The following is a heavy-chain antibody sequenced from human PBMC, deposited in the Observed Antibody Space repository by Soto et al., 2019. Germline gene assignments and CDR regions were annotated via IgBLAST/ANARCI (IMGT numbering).Heavy chain of an antibody. J-gene: IGHJ4*02. Sequence: ASVKVSCKVSGYTLTELSMHWVRQAPGKGLEWMGGFDPEDGETIYAQKFQGRVTITADESTSTAYMELSSLRSEDTAVYYCARDLRAAAGTFGYFDYWGQGTLVTVSS. V-gene: IGHV1-24*01. CDR1: GYTLTELS. CDR2: FDPEDGET. CDR3: ARDLRAAAGTFGYFDY. D-gene: IGHD6-13*01.